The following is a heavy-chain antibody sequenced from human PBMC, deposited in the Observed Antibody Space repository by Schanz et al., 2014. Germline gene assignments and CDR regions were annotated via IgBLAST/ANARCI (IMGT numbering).Heavy chain of an antibody. J-gene: IGHJ6*02. CDR3: ARGWTRGFGMDV. Sequence: QVQLVQSGSEVKKPGSSVTVSCTASGYTFTGHYIQWVRQAPGQGLEWMGRINPGPGGTTYAQSFRGRVTMTRDTSISTAYMELSMLRSDDTAIYYCARGWTRGFGMDVCGQGTTVTVAS. V-gene: IGHV1-2*06. CDR2: INPGPGGT. D-gene: IGHD5-12*01. CDR1: GYTFTGHY.